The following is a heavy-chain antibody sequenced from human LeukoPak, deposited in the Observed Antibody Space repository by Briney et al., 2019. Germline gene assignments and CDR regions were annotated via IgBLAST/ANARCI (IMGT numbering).Heavy chain of an antibody. CDR3: AKDGPASWGYFDY. J-gene: IGHJ4*02. V-gene: IGHV3-23*01. D-gene: IGHD3-16*01. CDR1: GFTFRSYA. CDR2: ISSRGSST. Sequence: PGGSLRLSCAASGFTFRSYAMNWVRQAPGKGLEWVSTISSRGSSTYYADSVEGRFTTSRDNSKNTVYLLMNSLRAEDTAVYYCAKDGPASWGYFDYWGQGTPVTVSS.